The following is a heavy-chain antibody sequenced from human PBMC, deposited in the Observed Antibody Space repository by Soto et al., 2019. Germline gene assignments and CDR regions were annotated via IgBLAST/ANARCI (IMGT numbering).Heavy chain of an antibody. D-gene: IGHD5-12*01. Sequence: QVELAESGGGAVQPGRSLRLSCAASGCIFDSHGMHWVRQAPGKGMEWVAVILNDGINKYYADSVKGRFTISRDNSNNTVFLHMSSRRPEDTALYYCARGGGYNFGSPKFDYWGQGAQVTVSS. J-gene: IGHJ4*02. CDR3: ARGGGYNFGSPKFDY. CDR2: ILNDGINK. V-gene: IGHV3-33*01. CDR1: GCIFDSHG.